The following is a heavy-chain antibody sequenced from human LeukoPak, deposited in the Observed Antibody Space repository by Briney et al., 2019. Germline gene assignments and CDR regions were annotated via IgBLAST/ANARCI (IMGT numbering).Heavy chain of an antibody. CDR3: ATKWGVKPRGFGVFDL. Sequence: PSETLSLTCTVSGGSISSGDYYWSWIRQPPGKGLEWIGYIYYSGSTYYNPSLESQVTISVDTSKNHFSLKLSSVTAADTAVYYCATKWGVKPRGFGVFDLWGQGTMVTVSS. CDR1: GGSISSGDYY. J-gene: IGHJ3*01. V-gene: IGHV4-30-4*02. D-gene: IGHD3-3*01. CDR2: IYYSGST.